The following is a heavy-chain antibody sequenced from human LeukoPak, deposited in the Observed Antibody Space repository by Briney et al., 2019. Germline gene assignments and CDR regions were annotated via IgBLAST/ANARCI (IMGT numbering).Heavy chain of an antibody. J-gene: IGHJ4*02. V-gene: IGHV4-39*07. CDR1: GGSISSNSYY. D-gene: IGHD2-15*01. CDR3: AKVVVRDFDY. CDR2: IYYSEST. Sequence: PSETLSLTCTVSGGSISSNSYYWGWIRQPRGKGLEWIGRIYYSESTYYNPTLKSPVTISVDTSKNQFSPKLSAVTAADTAVYYCAKVVVRDFDYWGQGTLVTVSS.